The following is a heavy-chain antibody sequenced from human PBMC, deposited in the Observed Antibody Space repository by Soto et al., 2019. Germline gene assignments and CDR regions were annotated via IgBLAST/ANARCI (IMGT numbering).Heavy chain of an antibody. CDR3: ALASVTADWGFDF. J-gene: IGHJ4*02. Sequence: SETLSLTCAVSGYSISGSTNLWGWIRQPPGKRLEWIGYIYSSGSTYYNPSLRSRVTMSVDTSSNQFSLKLSSVTAVDTAVYYCALASVTADWGFDFWGPGTLVTVSS. CDR1: GYSISGSTNL. D-gene: IGHD2-21*02. CDR2: IYSSGST. V-gene: IGHV4-28*01.